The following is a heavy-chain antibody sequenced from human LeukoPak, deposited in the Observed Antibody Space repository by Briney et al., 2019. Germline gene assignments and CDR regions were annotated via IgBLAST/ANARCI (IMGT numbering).Heavy chain of an antibody. V-gene: IGHV1-2*02. Sequence: ASVKVSCKASGYTFTDYYMHWVRQAPRQGLEWMGWINPNSGGTNYAQKFQGRVTMTRDTSISTAYVELSRLRSDDTAVYYCARVYLGVYYYGSSGYSHLDYWGQGTLVTVSS. J-gene: IGHJ4*02. CDR3: ARVYLGVYYYGSSGYSHLDY. CDR1: GYTFTDYY. CDR2: INPNSGGT. D-gene: IGHD3-22*01.